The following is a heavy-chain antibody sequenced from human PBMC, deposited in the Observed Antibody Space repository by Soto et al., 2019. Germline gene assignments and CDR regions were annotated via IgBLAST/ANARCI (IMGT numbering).Heavy chain of an antibody. V-gene: IGHV3-30-3*01. D-gene: IGHD3-9*01. Sequence: RPLRLSCADPGFTVISYAMNCVRQGPGKGLEWVAVISYDGSNKYYADSVKGRFTISRDNSKNTLYLQMNSLRAEDTAVYYCARELGILTGYYYYFDYWGQGTLVTVSS. J-gene: IGHJ4*02. CDR1: GFTVISYA. CDR3: ARELGILTGYYYYFDY. CDR2: ISYDGSNK.